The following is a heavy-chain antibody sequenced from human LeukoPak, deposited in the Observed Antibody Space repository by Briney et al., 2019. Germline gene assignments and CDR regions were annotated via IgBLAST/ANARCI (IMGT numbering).Heavy chain of an antibody. CDR2: IYYSGST. J-gene: IGHJ5*02. Sequence: SETLSLTCTVSGGSVSSGSYYWSWIRQPPGKGLEWIGCIYYSGSTNYNPSLKSRVTISVDTSKNQFSLKLSSVTAADTAVYYCARDLPFTIFGVVTALGWFDPWGQGTLVTVSS. CDR1: GGSVSSGSYY. CDR3: ARDLPFTIFGVVTALGWFDP. V-gene: IGHV4-61*01. D-gene: IGHD3-3*01.